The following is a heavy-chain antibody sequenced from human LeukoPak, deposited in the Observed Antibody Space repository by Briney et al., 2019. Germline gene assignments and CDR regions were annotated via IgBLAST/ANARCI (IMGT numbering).Heavy chain of an antibody. Sequence: GESLKISCEGSGYSFSNYWIGWVRQMPGKGLEWMGIIYPGDYVTRHSPSFQGLVTISVDKSISTAYLQWSSLKASDTAMYYCAIPPGYCGNDCSFDHWGQGTLVTVSS. CDR1: GYSFSNYW. V-gene: IGHV5-51*01. J-gene: IGHJ4*02. CDR3: AIPPGYCGNDCSFDH. D-gene: IGHD2-21*02. CDR2: IYPGDYVT.